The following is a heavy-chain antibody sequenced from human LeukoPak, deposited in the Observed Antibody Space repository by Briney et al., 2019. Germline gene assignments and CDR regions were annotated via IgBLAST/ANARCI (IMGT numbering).Heavy chain of an antibody. V-gene: IGHV3-9*01. J-gene: IGHJ4*02. CDR1: GFTFDDYA. Sequence: GGSLRLSCAASGFTFDDYAMHWVRQAPGKGLEWVSGISWNSGSIGYADSVKGRFTISRDNAKNSLYLQMNSPRAEDTALYYCAKDRAAAGSLDYWGQGTLVTVSS. D-gene: IGHD6-13*01. CDR2: ISWNSGSI. CDR3: AKDRAAAGSLDY.